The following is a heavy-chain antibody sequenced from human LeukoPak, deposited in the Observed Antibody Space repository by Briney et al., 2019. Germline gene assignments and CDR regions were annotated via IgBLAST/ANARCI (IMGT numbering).Heavy chain of an antibody. CDR3: ARDQGSGYYDSSGPTPFDL. Sequence: NPSETLSLTCTVSGVSISSYYWSWIRQHPGKGLEWIGYIYYSGSTYYNPSLKSRVTISVDTSKNQFSLKLSSVTAADTAVYYCARDQGSGYYDSSGPTPFDLWGRGTLVTVSS. D-gene: IGHD3-22*01. V-gene: IGHV4-59*06. J-gene: IGHJ2*01. CDR2: IYYSGST. CDR1: GVSISSYY.